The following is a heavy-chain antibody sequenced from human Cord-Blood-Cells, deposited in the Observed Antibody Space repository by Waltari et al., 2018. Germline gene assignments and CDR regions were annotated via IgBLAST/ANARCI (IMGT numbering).Heavy chain of an antibody. CDR2: INHSGST. CDR1: GGSFSGYY. Sequence: QVQLQQWGAGLLKPSETLSLTCAVYGGSFSGYYWSWIRQPPGKGLEWIGEINHSGSTNYNPSLKSRVPISVDTSKNQFSLKLSSVTAADTAVYYCARGDYYDSSGYYYYYYYGMDVWGQGTTVTVSS. V-gene: IGHV4-34*01. D-gene: IGHD3-22*01. J-gene: IGHJ6*02. CDR3: ARGDYYDSSGYYYYYYYGMDV.